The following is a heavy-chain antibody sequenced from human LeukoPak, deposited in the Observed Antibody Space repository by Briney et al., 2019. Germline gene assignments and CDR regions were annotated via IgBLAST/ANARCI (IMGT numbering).Heavy chain of an antibody. CDR1: GDSISSYY. J-gene: IGHJ6*02. D-gene: IGHD6-13*01. CDR2: IYYSGNT. CDR3: ARTSSWYLGMDV. Sequence: PSETLSLTCTVSGDSISSYYWSWIRQPPGKGLERIGYIYYSGNTNYNPSLKSRVTISVDTSKNQFSLKLSSVTAADTAVYYCARTSSWYLGMDVWGQGTTVTVSS. V-gene: IGHV4-59*01.